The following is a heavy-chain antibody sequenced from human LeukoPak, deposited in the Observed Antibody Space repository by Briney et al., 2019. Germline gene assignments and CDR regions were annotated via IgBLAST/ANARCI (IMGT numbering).Heavy chain of an antibody. J-gene: IGHJ6*02. CDR1: GGSISSYY. D-gene: IGHD5-24*01. CDR3: ARINLRDGYNSVKIPYYYYGMDV. V-gene: IGHV4-59*08. CDR2: IYYSGST. Sequence: SETLSLTCTVSGGSISSYYWSWIRQPPGKGLEWIGYIYYSGSTNYNPSLKSRVTISVDTSKNQFSLKLSSVTAADTAVYYCARINLRDGYNSVKIPYYYYGMDVWGQGTTVTVSS.